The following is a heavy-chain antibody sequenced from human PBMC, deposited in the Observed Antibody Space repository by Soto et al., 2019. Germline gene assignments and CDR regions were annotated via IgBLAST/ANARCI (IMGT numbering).Heavy chain of an antibody. D-gene: IGHD5-18*01. CDR2: ISGSGGST. J-gene: IGHJ4*02. CDR1: GFTFSSYA. CDR3: AKLNDRDGYSEVDY. V-gene: IGHV3-23*01. Sequence: GGSLRLSCAASGFTFSSYAMSWVRQAPGKGLEWVSAISGSGGSTYYADSVKGRFTISRDNSKNTLYLQMNSLRAEDTAVYYCAKLNDRDGYSEVDYWGQGTLVTVSS.